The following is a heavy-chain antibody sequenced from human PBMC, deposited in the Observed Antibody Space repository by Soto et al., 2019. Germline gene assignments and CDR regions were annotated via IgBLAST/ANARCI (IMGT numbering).Heavy chain of an antibody. CDR2: ISTYNGNT. J-gene: IGHJ4*02. D-gene: IGHD3-22*01. CDR3: ARGQTDYHGSSGNYCFDY. V-gene: IGHV1-18*01. CDR1: GYSFITYG. Sequence: QVQLVQSGAEVKKPGASVKVSCKVSGYSFITYGVSWVRQAPGQGLDWMGWISTYNGNTKYAERLQGRVTMTTDTTTSTAYMELRSLRSDGTAMYDCARGQTDYHGSSGNYCFDYWGQGTLVTVSS.